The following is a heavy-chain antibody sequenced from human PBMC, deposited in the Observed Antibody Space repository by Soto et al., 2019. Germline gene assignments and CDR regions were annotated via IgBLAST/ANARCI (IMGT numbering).Heavy chain of an antibody. J-gene: IGHJ6*02. CDR1: GGTFSSYA. CDR2: IIPIFGTA. Sequence: QVQLVQSGAEVKKPGSSVKVSCKASGGTFSSYAISWVRQAPGQGLEWMGGIIPIFGTANYAQKFQGRVMITADESTNTAYMELSSLRSEDTAVYYCARHYYDSRGYYYYYGMDVWGQGTTVTVSS. D-gene: IGHD3-22*01. V-gene: IGHV1-69*12. CDR3: ARHYYDSRGYYYYYGMDV.